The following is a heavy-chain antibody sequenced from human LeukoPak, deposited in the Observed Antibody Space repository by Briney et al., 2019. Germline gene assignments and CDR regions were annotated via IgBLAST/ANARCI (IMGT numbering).Heavy chain of an antibody. V-gene: IGHV3-11*01. CDR1: GFTFSDYY. CDR3: ATTARHIASGCDYYYYGMDV. J-gene: IGHJ6*02. CDR2: ISSSGGTI. D-gene: IGHD5-12*01. Sequence: PGGSLRLSCAASGFTFSDYYMSWIRQAPGKGLEGVSYISSSGGTIYYADSVKGRFTISRDNAKNSLYLQMNSLRAEDTAVYYCATTARHIASGCDYYYYGMDVWGQGTTVTVSS.